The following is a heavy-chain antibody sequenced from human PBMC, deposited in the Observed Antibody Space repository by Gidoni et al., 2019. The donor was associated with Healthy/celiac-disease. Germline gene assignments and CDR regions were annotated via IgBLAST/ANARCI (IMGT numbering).Heavy chain of an antibody. CDR2: IKSKTEGGKK. D-gene: IGHD4-17*01. CDR1: GFTFSNAW. V-gene: IGHV3-15*01. CDR3: TTGVKRGTVTGHSFDY. J-gene: IGHJ4*02. Sequence: EVQLVESGGGLVKPGGSLRLSCAASGFTFSNAWMSWVRQAPRKGLEGVGRIKSKTEGGKKDYAAPVKGRFTISRDDSKNTLYLQMNSLKTEDTAVYYCTTGVKRGTVTGHSFDYWGQGTLVTVSS.